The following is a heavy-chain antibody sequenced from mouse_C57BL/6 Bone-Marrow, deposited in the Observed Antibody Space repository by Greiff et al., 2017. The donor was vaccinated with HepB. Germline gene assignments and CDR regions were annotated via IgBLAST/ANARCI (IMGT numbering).Heavy chain of an antibody. Sequence: EVKLVESGEGLVKPGGSLKLSCAASGFTFSSYAMSWVRQTPEKRLEWVAYISSGGDYIYYADTVKGRFPISRDNARNTLYLQMSSLKSEDTAMYYCTRGGYYSNYYYAMDYWGQGTSVTVSS. D-gene: IGHD2-5*01. CDR3: TRGGYYSNYYYAMDY. CDR1: GFTFSSYA. J-gene: IGHJ4*01. V-gene: IGHV5-9-1*02. CDR2: ISSGGDYI.